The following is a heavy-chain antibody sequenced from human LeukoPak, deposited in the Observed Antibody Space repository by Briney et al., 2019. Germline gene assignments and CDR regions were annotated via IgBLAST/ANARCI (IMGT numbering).Heavy chain of an antibody. V-gene: IGHV1-3*01. CDR3: ARDRGARLERFYAFDF. CDR2: INAGNGNT. J-gene: IGHJ3*01. D-gene: IGHD1-1*01. Sequence: GASVKVSCKASGYTFTSYAMHWVRQAPGQRLEWMGWINAGNGNTKYSQKFQGRVTITRDTSASTAYMELSSLRSEDTAVYYCARDRGARLERFYAFDFWGQGTTVTVSS. CDR1: GYTFTSYA.